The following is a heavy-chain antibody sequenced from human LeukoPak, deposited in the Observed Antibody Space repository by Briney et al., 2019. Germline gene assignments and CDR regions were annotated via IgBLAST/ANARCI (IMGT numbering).Heavy chain of an antibody. Sequence: GGSLRLSCAASGFTFSNFWMTWVRQAPGKGLEWVGRIKSKTDGGTTDYAAPVKGRFTISRDDSKNTLYLQMNSLKTEDTAVYYCTTDANYYDSSGRGDYWGQGTLVTVSS. J-gene: IGHJ4*02. D-gene: IGHD3-22*01. V-gene: IGHV3-15*01. CDR2: IKSKTDGGTT. CDR3: TTDANYYDSSGRGDY. CDR1: GFTFSNFW.